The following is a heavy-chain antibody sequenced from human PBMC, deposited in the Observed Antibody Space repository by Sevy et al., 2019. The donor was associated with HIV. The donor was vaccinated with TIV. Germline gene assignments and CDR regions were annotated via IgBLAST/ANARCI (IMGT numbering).Heavy chain of an antibody. Sequence: GGSLRLSCAASGFTFSNSRMTWVRQAPGKGLEWVASINEDGREKFYVDSVKGRFTISRVNAKNSLYLQMNSLRVEDSAVYYCGRWDSSPWFDPWGQGTLVTVS. CDR3: GRWDSSPWFDP. V-gene: IGHV3-7*01. D-gene: IGHD1-26*01. CDR2: INEDGREK. CDR1: GFTFSNSR. J-gene: IGHJ5*02.